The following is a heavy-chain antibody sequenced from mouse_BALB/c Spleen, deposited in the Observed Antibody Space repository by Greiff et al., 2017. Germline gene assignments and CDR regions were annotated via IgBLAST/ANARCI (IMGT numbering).Heavy chain of an antibody. Sequence: VQVVESGPGLVAPSQSLSITCTVSGFSLTSYGVHWVRQPPGKGLEWLGVIWAGGSTNYNSALMSRLSISKDNSKSQVFLKMNSLQTDDTAMYYCAREYDYDGYAMDYWGQGTSVTVSS. CDR1: GFSLTSYG. CDR3: AREYDYDGYAMDY. CDR2: IWAGGST. V-gene: IGHV2-9*02. J-gene: IGHJ4*01. D-gene: IGHD2-4*01.